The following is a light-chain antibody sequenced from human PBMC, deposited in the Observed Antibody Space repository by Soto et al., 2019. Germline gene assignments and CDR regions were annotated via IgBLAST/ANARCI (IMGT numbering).Light chain of an antibody. CDR2: DNN. CDR1: SSNIGAGYN. J-gene: IGLJ1*01. CDR3: QSYDTCLSGFYV. V-gene: IGLV1-40*01. Sequence: QSVLAQPPSVSGAPGQRVSISCTGSSSNIGAGYNVHWYQQLPGTAPKLLIYDNNNRPSGVPDRFSGSKSGTSASLAITGLQAEDEADYYCQSYDTCLSGFYVFGTGTKVTVL.